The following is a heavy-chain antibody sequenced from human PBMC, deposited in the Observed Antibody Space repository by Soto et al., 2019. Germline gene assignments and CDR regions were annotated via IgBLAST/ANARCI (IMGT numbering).Heavy chain of an antibody. J-gene: IGHJ6*03. Sequence: GGSLRLSCAASGFTFSSYWMSWVRQAPGKGLEWVANIKQDGSEQYYVDSVKGRFTISRDNAKSLLYLQMKSLRAEDTAVFYCARYCGGAGCYPDYYYYYMDVWGKGTTVTVSS. CDR1: GFTFSSYW. V-gene: IGHV3-7*01. D-gene: IGHD2-15*01. CDR3: ARYCGGAGCYPDYYYYYMDV. CDR2: IKQDGSEQ.